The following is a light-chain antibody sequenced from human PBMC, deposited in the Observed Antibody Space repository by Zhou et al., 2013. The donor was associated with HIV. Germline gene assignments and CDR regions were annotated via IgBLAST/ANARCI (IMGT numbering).Light chain of an antibody. CDR1: QSVSSSY. CDR2: GAS. Sequence: EIVLTQSPGTLSLSPGERATLSCRASQSVSSSYLAWYQQKPGQAPRLLIYGASFRATGIPDRFSGSGSGTDFTLTISRLEPEDFAVYSCQQYGNSPWTFGQGTKVEIK. J-gene: IGKJ1*01. V-gene: IGKV3-20*01. CDR3: QQYGNSPWT.